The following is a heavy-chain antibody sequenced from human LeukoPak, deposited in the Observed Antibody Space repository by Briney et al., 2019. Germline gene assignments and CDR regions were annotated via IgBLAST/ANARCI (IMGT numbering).Heavy chain of an antibody. CDR2: ISSSSYI. Sequence: GGSLRLSCAASGFTFSSYSMNWVREAPGQGLEWVSSISSSSYIYYANSVKGRFTISRDNSKNSLYLQMNSLRAEDTAVYYCAKSYVWFGEYHPIDYWGQGTLVTVSS. J-gene: IGHJ4*02. V-gene: IGHV3-21*01. CDR1: GFTFSSYS. CDR3: AKSYVWFGEYHPIDY. D-gene: IGHD3-10*01.